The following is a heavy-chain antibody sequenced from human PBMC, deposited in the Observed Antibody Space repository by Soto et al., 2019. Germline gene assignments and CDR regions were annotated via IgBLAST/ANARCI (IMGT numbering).Heavy chain of an antibody. Sequence: SETLSLTCTFSVGSVSSGSYYCSWIRQPPGKGLEWIGYIYYSGSTNYNPSLKSRVTMSVDTSKNQFSLKLSSVTAADTAVYYCARRTETKNWFGAWGQGTLVNVSS. D-gene: IGHD1-7*01. CDR3: ARRTETKNWFGA. CDR1: VGSVSSGSYY. J-gene: IGHJ5*02. V-gene: IGHV4-61*01. CDR2: IYYSGST.